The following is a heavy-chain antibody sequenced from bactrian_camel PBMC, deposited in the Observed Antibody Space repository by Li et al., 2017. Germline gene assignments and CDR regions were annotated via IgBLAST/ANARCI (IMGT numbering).Heavy chain of an antibody. Sequence: HVQLVESGGGSVQAGGSLRLSCAASEHTHSSRCMGWFRQAPGKEREWVAGLTIPGGRTYYADSVKGRFTISQDSARNTVYLQMNNLQPEDTATYYCAEGRGSRGEHCYSLNYWGQGTQVTVS. CDR2: LTIPGGRT. J-gene: IGHJ4*01. CDR1: EHTHSSRC. V-gene: IGHV3S1*01. D-gene: IGHD6*01. CDR3: AEGRGSRGEHCYSLNY.